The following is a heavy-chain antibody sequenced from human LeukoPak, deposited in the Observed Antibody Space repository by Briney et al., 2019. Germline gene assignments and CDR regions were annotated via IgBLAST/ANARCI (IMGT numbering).Heavy chain of an antibody. V-gene: IGHV4-31*03. CDR1: GGSISSGGYY. Sequence: SQTLSLTCTVSGGSISSGGYYWSWIRQHPGKGLEWIGYIYYSGSTYYNPSLKSGVTISVDTSKNQFSLKLSSVTAADTAVYYCAREGEVREMTTWGQGTLVTVSS. CDR3: AREGEVREMTT. D-gene: IGHD5-24*01. CDR2: IYYSGST. J-gene: IGHJ4*02.